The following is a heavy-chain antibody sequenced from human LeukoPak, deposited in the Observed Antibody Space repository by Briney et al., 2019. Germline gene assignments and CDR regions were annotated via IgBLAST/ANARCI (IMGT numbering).Heavy chain of an antibody. V-gene: IGHV3-64D*09. J-gene: IGHJ4*02. CDR1: GFTFTTYS. CDR2: VSSHGLST. Sequence: GGSLRLSCSASGFTFTTYSMYWVRQAPGKGLEYVSAVSSHGLSTYYADSVEGRFTISRDNSKNTLHLQMSSLRPDGTAVYYCVKGGPYSGAWYLFDYWGQGTLVTVSS. D-gene: IGHD6-19*01. CDR3: VKGGPYSGAWYLFDY.